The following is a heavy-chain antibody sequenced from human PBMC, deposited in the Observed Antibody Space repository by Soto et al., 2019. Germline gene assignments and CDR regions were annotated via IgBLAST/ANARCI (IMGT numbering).Heavy chain of an antibody. CDR1: GFTFSSYG. CDR3: ARELKDTAMVFYYYYGMDV. J-gene: IGHJ6*02. V-gene: IGHV3-33*01. Sequence: GGSLRLSCAASGFTFSSYGMHWVRQAPGKGLEWVAVIWYDGSNKYYADSVKGRFTISRDNSKNTLYLQMNSLRAEDTAVYYCARELKDTAMVFYYYYGMDVWGQGTTVTVSS. CDR2: IWYDGSNK. D-gene: IGHD5-18*01.